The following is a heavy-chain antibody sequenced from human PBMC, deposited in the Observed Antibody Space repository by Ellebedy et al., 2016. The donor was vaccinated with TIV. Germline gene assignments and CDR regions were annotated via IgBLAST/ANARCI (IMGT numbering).Heavy chain of an antibody. Sequence: SVKVSXXASGGTFSSYAISWVRQAPGQGLEWMGGIIPIFGTANYAQKFQGRVTITADESTSTAYMELSSLRSEDTAVYYCARTVFEHEEPGSYCSSTSCYFDYWGQGTLVTVSS. V-gene: IGHV1-69*13. J-gene: IGHJ4*02. CDR3: ARTVFEHEEPGSYCSSTSCYFDY. CDR2: IIPIFGTA. CDR1: GGTFSSYA. D-gene: IGHD2-2*01.